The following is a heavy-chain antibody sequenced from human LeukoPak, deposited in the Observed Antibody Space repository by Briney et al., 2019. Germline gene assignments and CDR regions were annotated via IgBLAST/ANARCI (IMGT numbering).Heavy chain of an antibody. CDR3: ASRYEVLTGMLADYYYPMDV. Sequence: GGSLRLSCAASGFTFTSYSMNWVRQAPGKGLEWVSSISSSSTYIYYAHSVKGRFTISRDNTKNSLYLQMNSQRGEETAVYYCASRYEVLTGMLADYYYPMDVWGEGTTVTVSS. CDR2: ISSSSTYI. V-gene: IGHV3-21*01. D-gene: IGHD3-9*01. CDR1: GFTFTSYS. J-gene: IGHJ6*04.